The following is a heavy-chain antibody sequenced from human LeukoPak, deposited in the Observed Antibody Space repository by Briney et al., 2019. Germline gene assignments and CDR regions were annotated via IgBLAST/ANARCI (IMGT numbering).Heavy chain of an antibody. J-gene: IGHJ4*02. CDR1: GFTFSSYV. Sequence: QAGGSLRLSCAASGFTFSSYVMSWVRQAPGIGLQWVSGISGSGGSTYYADSVKGRFTISRDNSKNTLYLQMNSLRAEDTAVYYCAKLVLDRRNIDYWGQGTLVTVSS. D-gene: IGHD2-8*02. CDR2: ISGSGGST. CDR3: AKLVLDRRNIDY. V-gene: IGHV3-23*01.